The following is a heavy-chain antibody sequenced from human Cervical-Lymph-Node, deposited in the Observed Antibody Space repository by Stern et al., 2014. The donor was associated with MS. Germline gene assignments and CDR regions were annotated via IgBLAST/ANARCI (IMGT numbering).Heavy chain of an antibody. CDR2: ISNDGSNK. CDR1: GFTFSTYA. CDR3: QTGDV. Sequence: VQLVESGGGVVQPGGSLRLSCAASGFTFSTYAFHWVHQAPGTGLEWVAFISNDGSNKHYADSAKGRFTVSRDNSKNTLYLQMSSLRTEDTAVYYCQTGDVWGQGTMVTVSS. V-gene: IGHV3-30*04. J-gene: IGHJ3*01. D-gene: IGHD1-14*01.